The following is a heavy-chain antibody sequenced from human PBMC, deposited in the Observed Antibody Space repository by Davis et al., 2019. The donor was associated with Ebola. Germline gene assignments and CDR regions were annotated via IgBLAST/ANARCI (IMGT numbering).Heavy chain of an antibody. CDR3: ARDSTYYDFWRGNFDY. CDR2: IITLFGRR. J-gene: IGHJ4*02. D-gene: IGHD3-3*01. V-gene: IGHV1-69*13. Sequence: SVKVSCKASGGTFNTYAISWVRLAPGQGLEWMGGIITLFGRRNYARKFQGRVTMTADESTSTVYMELSSLRSEDTAIYYCARDSTYYDFWRGNFDYWGQGTVVTVSS. CDR1: GGTFNTYA.